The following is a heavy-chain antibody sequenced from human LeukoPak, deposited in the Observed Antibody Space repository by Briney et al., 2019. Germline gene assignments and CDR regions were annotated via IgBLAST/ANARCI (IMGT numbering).Heavy chain of an antibody. CDR1: GFTFSTYA. CDR2: LSDNGHST. Sequence: GGSLRLSCAASGFTFSTYAMSWVRQAPGKGLEWVSTLSDNGHSTYYADSVKGRFSISRDNSKNTLFLQMSSLRAEDTAIYYCAQVPGLIDPFFSWGQGTLVTVSS. V-gene: IGHV3-23*01. J-gene: IGHJ5*02. D-gene: IGHD2-21*01. CDR3: AQVPGLIDPFFS.